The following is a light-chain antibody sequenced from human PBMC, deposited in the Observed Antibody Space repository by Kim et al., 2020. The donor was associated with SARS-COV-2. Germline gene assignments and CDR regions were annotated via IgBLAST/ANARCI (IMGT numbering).Light chain of an antibody. V-gene: IGKV1-27*01. J-gene: IGKJ1*01. Sequence: ASVGDRVTITCRASQGINNYLGWYQQKPGKVPKLLIYAASALRSGVPSRFSCSGSGTDFTLTITSLQPEDVAVYYCQQCKGAPWTFGHGTKVDIK. CDR3: QQCKGAPWT. CDR2: AAS. CDR1: QGINNY.